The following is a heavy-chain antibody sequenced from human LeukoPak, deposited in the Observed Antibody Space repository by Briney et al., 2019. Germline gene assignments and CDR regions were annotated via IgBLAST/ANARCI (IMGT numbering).Heavy chain of an antibody. Sequence: GGSLRLSCAASGFTFSSYWMHWVRQAPGKGLVWVSRINTDGSSTSYADSVKGRFTISRDNAKNTLYLQMNSLRAEDTAVYYCARGRCSSTICYSSPFLTEYFQHWGQGTLVTVSS. J-gene: IGHJ1*01. CDR1: GFTFSSYW. CDR2: INTDGSST. D-gene: IGHD2-2*02. CDR3: ARGRCSSTICYSSPFLTEYFQH. V-gene: IGHV3-74*01.